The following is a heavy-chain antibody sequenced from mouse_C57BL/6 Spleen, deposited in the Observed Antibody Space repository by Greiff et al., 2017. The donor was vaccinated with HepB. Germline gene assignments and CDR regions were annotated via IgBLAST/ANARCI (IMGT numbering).Heavy chain of an antibody. D-gene: IGHD2-4*01. CDR2: IWGDGST. CDR3: AKEVRDYDGDYYAMDY. Sequence: VKVVESGPGLVAPSQSLSITCTVSGFSLTSYGVSWVRQPPGKGLEWLGVIWGDGSTNYHSALISRLSISKDNSKSQVFLKLNSLQTDDTATDYCAKEVRDYDGDYYAMDYWGQGTSVTVSS. V-gene: IGHV2-3*01. J-gene: IGHJ4*01. CDR1: GFSLTSYG.